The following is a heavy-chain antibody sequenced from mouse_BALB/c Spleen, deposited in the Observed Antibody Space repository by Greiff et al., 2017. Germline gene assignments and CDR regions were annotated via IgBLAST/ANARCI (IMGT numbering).Heavy chain of an antibody. V-gene: IGHV1-87*01. CDR1: GYTFTSYW. J-gene: IGHJ2*01. CDR3: ARRGGFDY. Sequence: QVHVKQSGAELARPGASVKLSCKASGYTFTSYWMQWVKQRPGQGLEWIGAIYPGDGDTRYTQKFKGKATLTADKSSSTAYMQLSSLESEDSAVYYCARRGGFDYWGQGTTLTVSS. CDR2: IYPGDGDT.